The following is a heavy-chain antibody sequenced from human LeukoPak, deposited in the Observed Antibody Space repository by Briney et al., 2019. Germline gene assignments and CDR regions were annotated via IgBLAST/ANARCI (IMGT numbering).Heavy chain of an antibody. Sequence: AGGSLRQSCSASGFTFDDYGMSWVRQAPGKGLEWVSGINWNGGRTGYADSVKGRFTISRYNAKNSLYLQMNSVRAEDTALYHGARAILEDYPDGIDVWGQGTTGTVSS. D-gene: IGHD2-15*01. J-gene: IGHJ6*02. CDR3: ARAILEDYPDGIDV. CDR2: INWNGGRT. V-gene: IGHV3-20*01. CDR1: GFTFDDYG.